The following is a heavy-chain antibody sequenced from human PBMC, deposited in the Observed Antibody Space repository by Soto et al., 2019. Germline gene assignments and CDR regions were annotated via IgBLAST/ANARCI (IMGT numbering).Heavy chain of an antibody. CDR3: ARTYYYDSSGYYLDY. J-gene: IGHJ4*02. CDR2: IIPIFGTA. D-gene: IGHD3-22*01. CDR1: GGTFSSYA. V-gene: IGHV1-69*06. Sequence: SVKVSCKASGGTFSSYAISWVRQDPGQGLEWMGGIIPIFGTANYAQKFQGRVTITADKSTSTAYMELSSLRSEDTAVYYCARTYYYDSSGYYLDYWGQGTLVTVSS.